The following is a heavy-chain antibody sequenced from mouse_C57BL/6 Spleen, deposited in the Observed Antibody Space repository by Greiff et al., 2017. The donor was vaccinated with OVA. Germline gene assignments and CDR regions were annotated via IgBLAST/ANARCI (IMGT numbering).Heavy chain of an antibody. J-gene: IGHJ3*01. D-gene: IGHD1-1*01. CDR3: ARSRITTVVDPFAY. Sequence: EVHLVESGGGLVQPGGSLSLSCAASGFTFTDYYMSWVRQPPGKALEWLGFIRNKANGYTTEYSASVKGRFTISRDNSQSILYLQMNALRAEDSATYYCARSRITTVVDPFAYWGQGTLVTVSA. CDR1: GFTFTDYY. V-gene: IGHV7-3*01. CDR2: IRNKANGYTT.